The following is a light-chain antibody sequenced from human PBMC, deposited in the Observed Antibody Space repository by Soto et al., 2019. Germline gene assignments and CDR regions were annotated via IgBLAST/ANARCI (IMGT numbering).Light chain of an antibody. J-gene: IGLJ7*01. Sequence: QSVLTQPASVSGSPGQSITISCTGTSSDVGGYNYVSWYQQHPGKAPKLMIYEVSNRPSGVSNRFSDSKSGNTASLTISGLQAGDGADYYCSSYTSSSTPVVFGGGTHLPVL. V-gene: IGLV2-14*01. CDR2: EVS. CDR3: SSYTSSSTPVV. CDR1: SSDVGGYNY.